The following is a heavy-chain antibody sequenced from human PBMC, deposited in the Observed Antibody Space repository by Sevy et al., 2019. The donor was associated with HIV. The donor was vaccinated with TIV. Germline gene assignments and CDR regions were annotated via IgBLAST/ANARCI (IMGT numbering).Heavy chain of an antibody. V-gene: IGHV4-30-4*01. CDR2: IYYSGSG. D-gene: IGHD5-12*01. Sequence: SETLSLTCDVSGGSVSNGDYYWSWIRQPPGKGLEWFGYIYYSGSGYYNPFLKSRVTLSVNTSKNQFLLKLKSVTAAETAIYYCASKRGYTHGPFESWGQGTLVTVSS. J-gene: IGHJ4*02. CDR3: ASKRGYTHGPFES. CDR1: GGSVSNGDYY.